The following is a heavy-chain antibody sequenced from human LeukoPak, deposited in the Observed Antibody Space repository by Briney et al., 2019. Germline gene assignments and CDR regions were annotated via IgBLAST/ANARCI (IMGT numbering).Heavy chain of an antibody. J-gene: IGHJ4*02. D-gene: IGHD2-21*01. CDR1: GGTFSSYA. Sequence: SVKVSCKXSGGTFSSYAISWVRQAPGQGLEWMGGIIPIFGTANYSQKFQGRVTITADESTSTAYMELSSLRSEDTAVYYCARVGTYCGGDCYFDYWGQGTLVTVSS. CDR3: ARVGTYCGGDCYFDY. CDR2: IIPIFGTA. V-gene: IGHV1-69*01.